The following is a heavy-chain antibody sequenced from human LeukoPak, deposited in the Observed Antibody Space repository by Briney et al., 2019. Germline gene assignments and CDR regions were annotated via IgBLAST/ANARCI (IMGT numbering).Heavy chain of an antibody. CDR1: GFTFSNYG. Sequence: GGSLGLSCVASGFTFSNYGIHWVRQAPGKGLEWVAFIRYDGSIKYYADSVKGRFTISRDNSKNTLYLQMNSLRAEDTAVYYCAKGKWLCFDYWGQGTLVTVSS. CDR2: IRYDGSIK. V-gene: IGHV3-30*02. J-gene: IGHJ4*02. D-gene: IGHD5-12*01. CDR3: AKGKWLCFDY.